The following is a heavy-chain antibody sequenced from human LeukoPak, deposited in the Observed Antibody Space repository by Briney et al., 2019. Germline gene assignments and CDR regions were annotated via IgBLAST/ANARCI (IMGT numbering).Heavy chain of an antibody. V-gene: IGHV4-30-4*01. J-gene: IGHJ2*01. Sequence: PSETLSLTCTVSGGSISSGDYYWSWIRQPPGKGLEWIGYIYYSGSTYYNPSLKSRVTISVDTSKNQFSLKLSSVTAADTAVYYCASQDTYYYDSSGYPASFDLWGRGTLVTVSS. D-gene: IGHD3-22*01. CDR3: ASQDTYYYDSSGYPASFDL. CDR1: GGSISSGDYY. CDR2: IYYSGST.